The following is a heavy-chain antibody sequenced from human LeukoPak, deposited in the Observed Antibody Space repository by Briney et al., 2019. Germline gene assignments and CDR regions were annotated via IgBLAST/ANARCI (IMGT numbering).Heavy chain of an antibody. V-gene: IGHV4-31*03. CDR1: GVSVSDGRYY. CDR3: ATPHCSSISRLDVFNM. D-gene: IGHD2-2*01. J-gene: IGHJ3*02. Sequence: SQTLSLTCNVSGVSVSDGRYYWTWIRQHPAKGLEWIGYKYYTGSAKYNPSLKSRLTISVDTSKNQFSLQLSSVTAADTATYYCATPHCSSISRLDVFNMWGQGTRVTVSS. CDR2: KYYTGSA.